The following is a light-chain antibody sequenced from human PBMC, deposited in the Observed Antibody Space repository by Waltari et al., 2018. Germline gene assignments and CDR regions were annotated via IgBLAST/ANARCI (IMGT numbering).Light chain of an antibody. Sequence: SYELSQPPSVSVSPGQTASITCPGATLRHKYAYWYQHKAGQSPVLVIYQDKKRPSGIPERFAGSNSGDTATLTISGTQAMDEADYYCHVWDSSTVVFGGGTKLTVL. V-gene: IGLV3-1*01. J-gene: IGLJ3*02. CDR1: TLRHKY. CDR2: QDK. CDR3: HVWDSSTVV.